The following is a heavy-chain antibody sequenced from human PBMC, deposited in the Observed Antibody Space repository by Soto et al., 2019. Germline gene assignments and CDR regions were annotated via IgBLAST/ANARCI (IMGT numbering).Heavy chain of an antibody. CDR2: ISSNGGST. J-gene: IGHJ5*02. D-gene: IGHD2-15*01. Sequence: SLRLSCAASGFTFSSYAMHWVRQAPGKGLEYVSAISSNGGSTYYANSVKGRFTISRDNSKNTLYLQMGSLRAEDMAGYYCARGEVVAATKPDDWFDPWGQGTLVTVSS. CDR1: GFTFSSYA. V-gene: IGHV3-64*01. CDR3: ARGEVVAATKPDDWFDP.